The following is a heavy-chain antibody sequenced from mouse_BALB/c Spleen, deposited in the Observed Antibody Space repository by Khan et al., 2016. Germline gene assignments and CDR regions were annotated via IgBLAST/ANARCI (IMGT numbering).Heavy chain of an antibody. CDR1: GFPFSDYY. CDR3: ARDRYDYFDY. D-gene: IGHD2-14*01. J-gene: IGHJ2*01. CDR2: ISDGGSYT. Sequence: EVELVESGGGLVKPGGSLKLSCAASGFPFSDYYMYWVRQTPEKRLEWVATISDGGSYTYYPDSVKGRFTISRDNAKNNLYLQMSMLKSEDTAMYYCARDRYDYFDYWGQGTTLTVSS. V-gene: IGHV5-4*02.